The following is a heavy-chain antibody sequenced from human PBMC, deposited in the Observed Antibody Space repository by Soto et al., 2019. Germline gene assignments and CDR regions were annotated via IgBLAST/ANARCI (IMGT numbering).Heavy chain of an antibody. CDR3: ARRYCSSASCSRNYYGMDV. D-gene: IGHD2-2*01. Sequence: GESLKISCQGSGYNFASYWISWGRQMPGKGLEWMGRIDPIDSYTNYSPSFQGHVTISADKSISTAYLQWSSLKASDTAMYYCARRYCSSASCSRNYYGMDVWGQGTTVTVSS. V-gene: IGHV5-10-1*01. CDR1: GYNFASYW. J-gene: IGHJ6*02. CDR2: IDPIDSYT.